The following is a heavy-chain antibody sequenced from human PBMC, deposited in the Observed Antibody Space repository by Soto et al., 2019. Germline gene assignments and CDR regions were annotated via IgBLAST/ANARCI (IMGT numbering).Heavy chain of an antibody. Sequence: SETLSLTCTVSDGSISSLSSYWGWIRQPPGKGLEWIGTVSYSGSTYYNPSLKSRVTIAVETSKNQFSLRLSSVTAADTAVYHCAKTFCSSGYLYYFDYWGQGTLVTVSS. CDR2: VSYSGST. CDR3: AKTFCSSGYLYYFDY. CDR1: DGSISSLSSY. V-gene: IGHV4-39*01. J-gene: IGHJ4*02. D-gene: IGHD3-22*01.